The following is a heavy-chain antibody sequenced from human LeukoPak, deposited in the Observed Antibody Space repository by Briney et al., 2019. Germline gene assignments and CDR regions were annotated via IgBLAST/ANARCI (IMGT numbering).Heavy chain of an antibody. Sequence: GGSLRLSCAASGFTFSSYEMNWVRQAPGKGLEWVAVMWYDGSYKYYADSVKGRFTISRDNAENSLYLQMNSLRAEDTAVYYCATIRGTRYYFDYWGQGTLVTVSS. V-gene: IGHV3-33*03. CDR1: GFTFSSYE. D-gene: IGHD1-7*01. CDR3: ATIRGTRYYFDY. J-gene: IGHJ4*02. CDR2: MWYDGSYK.